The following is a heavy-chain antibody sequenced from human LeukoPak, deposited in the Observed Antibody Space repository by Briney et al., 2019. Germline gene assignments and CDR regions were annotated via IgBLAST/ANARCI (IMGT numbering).Heavy chain of an antibody. J-gene: IGHJ6*02. CDR2: IDYSGST. CDR3: ARIPVVAATAWEYYYYYGMDV. Sequence: PSETLSLTCTVSGCSISSYYWSWIRQPPGKGLEWIGYIDYSGSTNYNPSLKSGVTTSVNTSKNHFSLKLSSVMPADTAAFYCARIPVVAATAWEYYYYYGMDVWGQGTTVTASS. CDR1: GCSISSYY. D-gene: IGHD2-15*01. V-gene: IGHV4-59*01.